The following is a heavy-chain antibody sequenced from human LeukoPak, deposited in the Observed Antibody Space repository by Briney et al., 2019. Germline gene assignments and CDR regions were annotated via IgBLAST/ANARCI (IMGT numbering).Heavy chain of an antibody. CDR2: INSDGSSI. D-gene: IGHD5-18*01. CDR1: GFTFSSHW. CDR3: ASDTVDTAVGIDY. Sequence: PGGSLRLSCAASGFTFSSHWMHWVRQVPGKGLVWVSRINSDGSSISYAESVKGRFTISRDNAKNTLYLQMNSPRVEDTAVYHCASDTVDTAVGIDYWGQGTLVTVSS. J-gene: IGHJ4*02. V-gene: IGHV3-74*01.